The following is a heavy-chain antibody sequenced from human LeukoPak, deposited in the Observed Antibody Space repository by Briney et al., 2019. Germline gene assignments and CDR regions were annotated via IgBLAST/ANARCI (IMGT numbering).Heavy chain of an antibody. J-gene: IGHJ4*02. V-gene: IGHV1-8*01. CDR1: GYTFTSYD. CDR3: ARTPRNGYIEGY. Sequence: GASVKVSCKASGYTFTSYDINWVRQATGQGLEWMGWMNPNSGDTGYAQNFQGRVTMTRDTSISTAHMELSSLRSEDTAVYYCARTPRNGYIEGYWGRGTLVTVSS. D-gene: IGHD5-24*01. CDR2: MNPNSGDT.